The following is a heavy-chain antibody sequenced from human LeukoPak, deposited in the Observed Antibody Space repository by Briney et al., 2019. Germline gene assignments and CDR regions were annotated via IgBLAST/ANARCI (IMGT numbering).Heavy chain of an antibody. CDR3: ARDPPDNWNFEYNWFDP. CDR1: GFTFDDYG. V-gene: IGHV3-20*04. J-gene: IGHJ5*02. Sequence: PGGSLRLSCAASGFTFDDYGMSLVRQAPGKGLEWVSGINWNGGSTDYADSVKGRFTISRDNAKNSLYLQMNSLRAADTALYYCARDPPDNWNFEYNWFDPWGQGTLVTVSS. D-gene: IGHD1-1*01. CDR2: INWNGGST.